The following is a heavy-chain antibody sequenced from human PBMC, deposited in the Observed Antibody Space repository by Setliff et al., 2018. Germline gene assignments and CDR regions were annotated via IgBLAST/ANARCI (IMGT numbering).Heavy chain of an antibody. J-gene: IGHJ3*02. CDR1: GGSISSGDYY. Sequence: SETLSLTCTVSGGSISSGDYYWSWIRQPPGKGLEFVGYIYYSGSTYYNPSLKSRVTISIDTSKNQFSLKVNSVTAADTAVYYCASAPLLYSDSSGLSGTFDTWGQGTMVTVSS. CDR2: IYYSGST. CDR3: ASAPLLYSDSSGLSGTFDT. D-gene: IGHD3-22*01. V-gene: IGHV4-30-4*08.